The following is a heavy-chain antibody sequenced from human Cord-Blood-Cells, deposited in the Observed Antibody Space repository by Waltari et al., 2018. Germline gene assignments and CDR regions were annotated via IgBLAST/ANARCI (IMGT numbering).Heavy chain of an antibody. CDR3: ARSRLGSSWYYYYYYMDV. J-gene: IGHJ6*03. CDR2: VSTYNGNT. CDR1: GYTFTSYG. Sequence: QVQLVQSGAEVKKPGASVKVSCKASGYTFTSYGISWVRQAPGKGLEWMGWVSTYNGNTNYAQKLQGRVTMTTDTSTSTAYMELRSLRSDDTAVYYCARSRLGSSWYYYYYYMDVWGKGTTVTVSS. V-gene: IGHV1-18*01. D-gene: IGHD6-13*01.